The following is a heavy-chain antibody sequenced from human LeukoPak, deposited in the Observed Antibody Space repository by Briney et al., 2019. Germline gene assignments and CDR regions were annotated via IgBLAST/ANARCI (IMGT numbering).Heavy chain of an antibody. CDR1: GGSFSGYY. V-gene: IGHV4-34*01. Sequence: PSETLSLTCAVYGGSFSGYYWSWIRQPPGKGLEWIGEINHSGSTNYNPSLKSRVTISVDTSKNQFSLKLSSATAADTAVYYCARGRGYCSSTSCYNYYYYMDVWGKGTTVTVSS. CDR2: INHSGST. CDR3: ARGRGYCSSTSCYNYYYYMDV. J-gene: IGHJ6*03. D-gene: IGHD2-2*02.